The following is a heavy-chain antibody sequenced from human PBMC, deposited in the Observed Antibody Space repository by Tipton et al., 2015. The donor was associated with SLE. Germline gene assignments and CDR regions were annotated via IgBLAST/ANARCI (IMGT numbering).Heavy chain of an antibody. J-gene: IGHJ4*02. Sequence: SLRLSCAASGFNFSNFAMHWVRQAPGMGLEWVADIWYDATKKTYADSVQGRFTISRDNSKNTLYLQMNNLKVEDTALYYCARDADYDGTRNVGYWGQGTRVTVSS. CDR1: GFNFSNFA. V-gene: IGHV3-33*08. CDR3: ARDADYDGTRNVGY. D-gene: IGHD1-7*01. CDR2: IWYDATKK.